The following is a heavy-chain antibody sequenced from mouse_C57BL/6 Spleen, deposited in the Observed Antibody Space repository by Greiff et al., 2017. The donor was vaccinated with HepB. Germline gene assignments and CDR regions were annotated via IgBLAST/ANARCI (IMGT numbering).Heavy chain of an antibody. D-gene: IGHD1-1*01. CDR2: ISDGGSYT. CDR1: GFTFSSYA. CDR3: ARDRYGSSYDYAMDY. V-gene: IGHV5-4*01. J-gene: IGHJ4*01. Sequence: EVQGVESGGGLVKPGGSLKLSCAASGFTFSSYAMSWVRQTPEKRLEWVATISDGGSYTYYPDNVKGRFTISRDNAKNNLYLQMSHLKSEDTAMYYCARDRYGSSYDYAMDYWGQGTSVTVSS.